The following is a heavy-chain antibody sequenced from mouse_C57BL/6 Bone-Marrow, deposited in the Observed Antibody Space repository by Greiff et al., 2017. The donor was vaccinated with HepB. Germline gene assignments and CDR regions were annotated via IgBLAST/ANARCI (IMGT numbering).Heavy chain of an antibody. Sequence: QVQLKESGAELVRPGTSVKMSCKASGYTFTNYWIGWAKQRPGHGLEWIGDIYPGGGYTNYNEKFKGKATLTADKSSSTAYMQLSSLTSEDSAVYFCARALLRYLDYWGQGTTLTVSS. V-gene: IGHV1-63*01. D-gene: IGHD1-1*01. CDR3: ARALLRYLDY. J-gene: IGHJ2*01. CDR2: IYPGGGYT. CDR1: GYTFTNYW.